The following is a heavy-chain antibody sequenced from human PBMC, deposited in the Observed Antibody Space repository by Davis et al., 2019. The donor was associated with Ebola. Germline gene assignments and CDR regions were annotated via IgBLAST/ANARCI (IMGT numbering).Heavy chain of an antibody. D-gene: IGHD2-2*01. Sequence: ESLKISCAASGFTFSSYAMSWVRQPPGKGLEWIGSVHHSGRTYYNPSLKSRLTISIDTSKNQFSLKLSPVTAADTAVYYCASPPGQYCTRTNCPDAFDIWGQGTMLTVSS. V-gene: IGHV4-38-2*01. CDR2: VHHSGRT. J-gene: IGHJ3*02. CDR3: ASPPGQYCTRTNCPDAFDI. CDR1: GFTFSSYA.